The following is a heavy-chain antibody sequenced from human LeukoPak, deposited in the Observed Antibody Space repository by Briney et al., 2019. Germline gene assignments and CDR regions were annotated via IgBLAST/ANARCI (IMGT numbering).Heavy chain of an antibody. CDR3: ARDGDYYDSSGRLH. CDR2: ISAYNGNT. D-gene: IGHD3-22*01. J-gene: IGHJ1*01. CDR1: GYTFTSYG. Sequence: ASVKVSCKASGYTFTSYGISWVRQAPRQGLEWMGWISAYNGNTNYAQKLQGRVTMTTDTSTSTAYMELRSLRSDDTAVYYCARDGDYYDSSGRLHWGQGTLVTVSS. V-gene: IGHV1-18*01.